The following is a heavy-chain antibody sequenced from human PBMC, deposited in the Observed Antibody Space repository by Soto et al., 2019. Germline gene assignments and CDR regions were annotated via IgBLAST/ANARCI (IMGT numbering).Heavy chain of an antibody. CDR3: ARRYCSGGSCYYFDY. CDR1: GGAFSSYA. CDR2: IIPIFGTA. D-gene: IGHD2-15*01. V-gene: IGHV1-69*13. J-gene: IGHJ4*02. Sequence: SVKVSCKASGGAFSSYAISWVRQAPGRGLEWMGGIIPIFGTANYAQKFQGRVTITADESTSTAYMELSSLRSEDTAVYYCARRYCSGGSCYYFDYWGQGTLVTVSS.